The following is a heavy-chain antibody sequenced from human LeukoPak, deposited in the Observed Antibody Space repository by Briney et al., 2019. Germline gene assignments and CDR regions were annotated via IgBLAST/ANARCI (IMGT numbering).Heavy chain of an antibody. J-gene: IGHJ4*02. V-gene: IGHV4-34*01. CDR1: GGSFSGYY. CDR2: ISHSGST. Sequence: PSETLSLTCAVYGGSFSGYYWSWIRQPPGKGLEWIGEISHSGSTNYNPSLKSRVTISVDTSKNQFSLKLSSVTAADTAVYYCARGVPVAGTGGDYFDYWGQGTLVTVSS. D-gene: IGHD6-19*01. CDR3: ARGVPVAGTGGDYFDY.